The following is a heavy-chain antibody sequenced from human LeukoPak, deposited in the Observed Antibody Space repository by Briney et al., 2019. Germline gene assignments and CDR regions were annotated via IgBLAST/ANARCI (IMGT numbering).Heavy chain of an antibody. Sequence: PGRSLRLSCAASGFTFSSYAMHWVRQAPGKGLEWVAVISYDGSNKYYADSVKGRFTISRDNSKNTLYLQMNSLRAEDTAVYYCANGGTYSSGPWGQGTLVTVSS. CDR1: GFTFSSYA. D-gene: IGHD3-22*01. CDR3: ANGGTYSSGP. V-gene: IGHV3-30-3*01. CDR2: ISYDGSNK. J-gene: IGHJ5*02.